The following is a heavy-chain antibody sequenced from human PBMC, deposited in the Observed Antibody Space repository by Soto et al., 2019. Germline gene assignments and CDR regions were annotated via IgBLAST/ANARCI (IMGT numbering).Heavy chain of an antibody. CDR3: ARAVGMTTVNLDY. CDR1: GFTFGNYA. J-gene: IGHJ4*02. Sequence: GGSLRLSCAASGFTFGNYAMHWVRQAPGKGLEWVAVTSFDGSDKYNADSVKGRFTISRDNSKNTLYLQMSSLRPEDTGVYFCARAVGMTTVNLDYWGQGTLVTVSS. V-gene: IGHV3-30*04. CDR2: TSFDGSDK. D-gene: IGHD1-26*01.